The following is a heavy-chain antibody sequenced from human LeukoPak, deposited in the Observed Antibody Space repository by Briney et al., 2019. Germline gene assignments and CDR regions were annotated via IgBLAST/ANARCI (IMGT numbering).Heavy chain of an antibody. D-gene: IGHD3-10*01. V-gene: IGHV3-9*01. CDR2: ISWNSGSI. J-gene: IGHJ3*02. CDR3: AKVKMTYYYGSGSYRDAFDI. CDR1: GFTFDDYA. Sequence: GGSLRLSCAASGFTFDDYAMHWVRQAPGKGLEWVSGISWNSGSIGYADSVKGRFTISRDNAKNSLYLQMNSLRAEDTALYYCAKVKMTYYYGSGSYRDAFDIWGQGTMVTVSS.